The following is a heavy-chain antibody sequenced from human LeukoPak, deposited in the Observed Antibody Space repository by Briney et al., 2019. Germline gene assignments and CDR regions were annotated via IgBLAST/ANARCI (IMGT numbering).Heavy chain of an antibody. Sequence: PSETLSLTCTVSGDSISSYYWSWIRQPPGKGLEWIGYIYYSGGTNYNPSLKSRVTISVDTSKNQFSLKLSSVTAADTAVYYCARHPGVAAAGTAESSDYWGQGTLVTVS. CDR2: IYYSGGT. CDR1: GDSISSYY. CDR3: ARHPGVAAAGTAESSDY. J-gene: IGHJ4*02. V-gene: IGHV4-59*08. D-gene: IGHD6-13*01.